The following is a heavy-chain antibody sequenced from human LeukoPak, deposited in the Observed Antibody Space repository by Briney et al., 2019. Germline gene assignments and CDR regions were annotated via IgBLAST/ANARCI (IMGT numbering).Heavy chain of an antibody. J-gene: IGHJ5*02. D-gene: IGHD6-6*01. Sequence: PSQTLSLTCTVSGASISRGGYYWGWIRESPGKGLEWIGYIYDVGSTYYSPSLESRVTISVDRSKNQFSLKLSSVTAADTAVYYCARDTGSSRLNWFDPWGQGTLVTVSS. V-gene: IGHV4-30-2*06. CDR3: ARDTGSSRLNWFDP. CDR2: IYDVGST. CDR1: GASISRGGYY.